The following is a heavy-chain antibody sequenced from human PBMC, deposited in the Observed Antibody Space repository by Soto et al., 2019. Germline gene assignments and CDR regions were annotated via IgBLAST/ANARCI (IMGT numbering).Heavy chain of an antibody. CDR3: ARDHHEQMSFDW. CDR2: ISRRGGIK. J-gene: IGHJ4*02. CDR1: GITFGDYY. V-gene: IGHV3-11*01. Sequence: QVQLVESGGGLVKPGGSLRLSCVASGITFGDYYMTWVRQATGMGLEWLSYISRRGGIKYYADSVKGRFTISRDNGKNSLYLQMTSLRVDDTAVYYCARDHHEQMSFDWWGQGTLVTVSS.